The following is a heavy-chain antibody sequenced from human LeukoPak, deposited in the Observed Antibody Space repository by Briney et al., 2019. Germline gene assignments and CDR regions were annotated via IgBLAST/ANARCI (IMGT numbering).Heavy chain of an antibody. CDR1: GGSISSYY. J-gene: IGHJ3*02. Sequence: SETLSLTCTVSGGSISSYYWSWIRQPPGKGLEWIGYIYYSGSTNYNPSLKSRVTISVDTSKNQFSLKLSSVTAADTAVYYCARGGSFSGSYRNDAFDIWGQGTMVTVSS. CDR3: ARGGSFSGSYRNDAFDI. V-gene: IGHV4-59*01. D-gene: IGHD1-26*01. CDR2: IYYSGST.